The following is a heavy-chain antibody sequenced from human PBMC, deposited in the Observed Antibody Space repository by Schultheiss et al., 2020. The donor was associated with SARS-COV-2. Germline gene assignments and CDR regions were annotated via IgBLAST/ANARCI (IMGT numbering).Heavy chain of an antibody. V-gene: IGHV3-30*07. Sequence: GESLKISCAASGFTFSSYAMHWVRQAPGKGLEWVAVIWYDGSNKYYADSVKGRFTISRDNSKNTLYLQMNSLRAEDTAVYYCARDPRRWLLPGGMDVWGQGTTVTVSS. CDR1: GFTFSSYA. D-gene: IGHD3-22*01. CDR3: ARDPRRWLLPGGMDV. J-gene: IGHJ6*02. CDR2: IWYDGSNK.